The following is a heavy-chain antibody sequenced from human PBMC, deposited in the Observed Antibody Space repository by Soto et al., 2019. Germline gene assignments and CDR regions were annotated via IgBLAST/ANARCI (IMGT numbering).Heavy chain of an antibody. V-gene: IGHV1-24*01. Sequence: ASVKVSCKVSGYTLTELSMHWVRQAPGKGLEWMGGFDPEDGETIYAQKFQGRVTMTEDTSTDTAYMELSSLRSEDTAVYYCATFGAYCGGDCYPLPGFYYYYYGMDVWGQGTTVTVSS. CDR2: FDPEDGET. CDR1: GYTLTELS. D-gene: IGHD2-21*02. CDR3: ATFGAYCGGDCYPLPGFYYYYYGMDV. J-gene: IGHJ6*02.